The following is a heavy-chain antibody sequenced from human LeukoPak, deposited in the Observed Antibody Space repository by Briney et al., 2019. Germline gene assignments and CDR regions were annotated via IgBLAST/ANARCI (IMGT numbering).Heavy chain of an antibody. CDR3: AHGDGWEPRPPDY. Sequence: GGSLRLSCAASGFTFSSYGMHWVRQAPGKGLEWVAVISYDGSNKYYADSVKGRFTISKDNSKNTLYLQMNSLRAEDTAVYYCAHGDGWEPRPPDYWGQGTLVTVSS. CDR2: ISYDGSNK. J-gene: IGHJ4*02. V-gene: IGHV3-30*03. CDR1: GFTFSSYG. D-gene: IGHD1-26*01.